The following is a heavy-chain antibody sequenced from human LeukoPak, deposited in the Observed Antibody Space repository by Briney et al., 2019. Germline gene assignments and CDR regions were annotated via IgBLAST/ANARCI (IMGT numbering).Heavy chain of an antibody. D-gene: IGHD3-3*01. J-gene: IGHJ4*02. CDR3: ARERRKGYDFWSGYYTPAY. V-gene: IGHV1-2*02. Sequence: ASVKVSCKASGYTFTGYYMHWVRQAPGQGLEWMGWINPNSGGTNYAQKFQGRVTMTRDTSISTAYMELSRLRSDDTAVYYCARERRKGYDFWSGYYTPAYWGQGTLVTVSS. CDR2: INPNSGGT. CDR1: GYTFTGYY.